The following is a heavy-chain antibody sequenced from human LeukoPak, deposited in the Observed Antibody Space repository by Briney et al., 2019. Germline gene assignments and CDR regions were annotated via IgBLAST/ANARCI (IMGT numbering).Heavy chain of an antibody. CDR2: INHSGST. Sequence: SETLSLTCAVYGGSFSGYYWSWIRQPPGKGLEWIGEINHSGSTNYNPSLKSRVTISVDTSKNQFSLKLSSVTAADTAVYYCARHWDYYDSSGYYYWGQGTLVTVSS. CDR1: GGSFSGYY. CDR3: ARHWDYYDSSGYYY. V-gene: IGHV4-34*01. D-gene: IGHD3-22*01. J-gene: IGHJ4*02.